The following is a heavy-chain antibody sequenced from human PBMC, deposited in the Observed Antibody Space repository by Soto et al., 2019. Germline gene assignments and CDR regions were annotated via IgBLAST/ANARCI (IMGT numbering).Heavy chain of an antibody. CDR2: INSDGSST. CDR1: GFTFSSYW. J-gene: IGHJ5*02. CDR3: ARARDAAMASKDNWFDP. Sequence: PGGSLRLSCAASGFTFSSYWMHWVRQVPGKGLVWVSRINSDGSSTSYADSVKGRFTISRDNAKNTLYLQMNSLRDEDTAVYYCARARDAAMASKDNWFDPWGQGTLVTVSS. V-gene: IGHV3-74*01. D-gene: IGHD2-2*01.